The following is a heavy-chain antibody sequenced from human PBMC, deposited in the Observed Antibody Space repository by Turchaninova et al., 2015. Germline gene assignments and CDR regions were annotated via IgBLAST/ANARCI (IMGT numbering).Heavy chain of an antibody. V-gene: IGHV4-38-2*01. CDR3: AKPQTGIGGGSWFDP. CDR2: FYRGGKT. Sequence: QVQLQESGPGLVKPSETLSLTCAVSGSSISSHYYGGWVRQAPGKGLEWIGNFYRGGKTDYNPSLKSRITIAVDTSKNQFSLKLSSVTAADTAVYYCAKPQTGIGGGSWFDPWGQGTLVTVSS. J-gene: IGHJ5*02. CDR1: GSSISSHYY. D-gene: IGHD3-16*01.